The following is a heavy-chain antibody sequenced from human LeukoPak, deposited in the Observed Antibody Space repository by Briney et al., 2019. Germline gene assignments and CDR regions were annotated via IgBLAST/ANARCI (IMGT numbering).Heavy chain of an antibody. Sequence: GGSLRLSCAASGFTFSRFGMHWVRQAPGKGLEWVAVIWYDGSNKYYADSVKGRFTISRDNSKNTLYLEMNSLRTEDTAVYYCARDYYYDSSGYWDYYFDYWGQGTLVSVSS. J-gene: IGHJ4*02. CDR2: IWYDGSNK. CDR3: ARDYYYDSSGYWDYYFDY. CDR1: GFTFSRFG. D-gene: IGHD3-22*01. V-gene: IGHV3-33*01.